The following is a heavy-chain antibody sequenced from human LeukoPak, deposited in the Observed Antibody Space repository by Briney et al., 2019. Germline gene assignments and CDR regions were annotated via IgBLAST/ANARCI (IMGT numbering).Heavy chain of an antibody. Sequence: ASVRVSCKASGYTFTSYAMHWVRQTPGQRLEWMGWINAGNGNTKYSQKFQGRVTITRDTSASTAYMELSSLRSEDTAVYYCARGSSGWYVYFDYWGQGTLVTVSS. CDR2: INAGNGNT. D-gene: IGHD6-19*01. CDR1: GYTFTSYA. V-gene: IGHV1-3*01. CDR3: ARGSSGWYVYFDY. J-gene: IGHJ4*02.